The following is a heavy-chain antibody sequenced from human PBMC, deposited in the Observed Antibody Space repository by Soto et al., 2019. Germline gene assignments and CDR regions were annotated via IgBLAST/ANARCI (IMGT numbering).Heavy chain of an antibody. V-gene: IGHV3-9*01. J-gene: IGHJ3*02. CDR1: GFSFDDYA. D-gene: IGHD2-8*01. Sequence: EVQLVEFGGGLILPGMSLRLSCAASGFSFDDYAMHWVRQAPGKGLEWVSGISWNSGNIGYAVSVKGRFTISRDNAKDSLYLQMNSLRVEDTALYYCVKDKLNAVFVGAFHIWGQGTMVTVSS. CDR3: VKDKLNAVFVGAFHI. CDR2: ISWNSGNI.